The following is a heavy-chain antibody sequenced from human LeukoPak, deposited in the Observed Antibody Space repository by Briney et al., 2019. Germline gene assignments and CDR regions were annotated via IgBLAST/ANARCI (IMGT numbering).Heavy chain of an antibody. Sequence: ASVKVSCKASGYTFTNYYIHWVRQAPGQGLEWMGIINPGGRSTSYAQKFQGRVTMTRDTSTSTVYMELSSLRSEDTAVYYCAREIGPIQLHLWGSAFDYWGQGTLVTVSS. CDR3: AREIGPIQLHLWGSAFDY. D-gene: IGHD5-24*01. CDR2: INPGGRST. J-gene: IGHJ4*02. CDR1: GYTFTNYY. V-gene: IGHV1-46*01.